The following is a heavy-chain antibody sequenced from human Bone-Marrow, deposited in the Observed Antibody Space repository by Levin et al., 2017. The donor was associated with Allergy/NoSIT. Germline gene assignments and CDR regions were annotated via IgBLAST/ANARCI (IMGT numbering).Heavy chain of an antibody. Sequence: SQTLSLTCTVSDGSIRSYYWNWVRQPPGKGLEWIGYVYYSGSTNYNPSLKSRVIISLDTSKNQFSLRLSSVTAADTAVYYCARDKGVNWGYGYMDVWGKGATVTVSS. CDR3: ARDKGVNWGYGYMDV. J-gene: IGHJ6*03. D-gene: IGHD5-12*01. V-gene: IGHV4-59*01. CDR1: DGSIRSYY. CDR2: VYYSGST.